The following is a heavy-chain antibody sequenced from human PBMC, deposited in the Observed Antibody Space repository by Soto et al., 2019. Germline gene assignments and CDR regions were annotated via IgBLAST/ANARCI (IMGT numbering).Heavy chain of an antibody. CDR3: AGARQYYDILTGYYPGYYYGMDG. D-gene: IGHD3-9*01. V-gene: IGHV4-34*01. Sequence: PSETRSLTSAVYGWSLSGYYWTWIRQPPVNGLEWIWEINHSVIPNYNPSLKSRVTISVDTSKNQFSLKLSSVTAADTAVYYCAGARQYYDILTGYYPGYYYGMDGWGQGTTVTVSS. CDR1: GWSLSGYY. J-gene: IGHJ6*02. CDR2: INHSVIP.